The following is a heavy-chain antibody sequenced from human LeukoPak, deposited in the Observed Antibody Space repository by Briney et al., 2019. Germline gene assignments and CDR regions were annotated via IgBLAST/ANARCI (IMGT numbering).Heavy chain of an antibody. CDR1: GGSISSGGYY. V-gene: IGHV4-30-2*01. J-gene: IGHJ4*02. Sequence: PSETLSLTCTVSGGSISSGGYYWSWIRQPPGKGLEWIGYIYHSGSTYYNPSLKSRVTISVDRSKNQFSLKLSSVAAAGTAVYYCARGRDSYGYSWGQGTLVTVSS. CDR2: IYHSGST. CDR3: ARGRDSYGYS. D-gene: IGHD5-18*01.